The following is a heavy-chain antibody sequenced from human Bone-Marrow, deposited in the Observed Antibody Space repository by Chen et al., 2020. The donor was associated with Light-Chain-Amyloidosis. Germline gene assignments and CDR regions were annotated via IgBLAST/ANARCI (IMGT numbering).Heavy chain of an antibody. CDR2: INDSGVS. V-gene: IGHV4-34*02. CDR1: GGSFSNYY. D-gene: IGHD1-26*01. Sequence: QVHLQMWGAGLLRPSETLSLTCGVYGGSFSNYYWNWIRQSPGKGLEWIGEINDSGVSNKNPSLKSRVTMSVDTSKKQFSLKLTSVTAADTAMYYRARNGICSGDYCYYYYGMDVWGQGTTVTVSS. CDR3: ARNGICSGDYCYYYYGMDV. J-gene: IGHJ6*02.